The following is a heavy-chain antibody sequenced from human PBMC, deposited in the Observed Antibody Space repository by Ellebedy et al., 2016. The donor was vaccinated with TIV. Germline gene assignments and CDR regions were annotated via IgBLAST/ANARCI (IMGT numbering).Heavy chain of an antibody. CDR3: ARMGGYHYTSWCDP. J-gene: IGHJ5*02. V-gene: IGHV1-69*13. CDR1: GGTFRSHA. Sequence: SVKVSCKASGGTFRSHAISWVRQAPGQGLEWMGGIMAIFGTVHYAQKFQGRVTITADEFTSTAYMELSSLRSEYTAMYYCARMGGYHYTSWCDPWGQGTLVTVSS. D-gene: IGHD3-22*01. CDR2: IMAIFGTV.